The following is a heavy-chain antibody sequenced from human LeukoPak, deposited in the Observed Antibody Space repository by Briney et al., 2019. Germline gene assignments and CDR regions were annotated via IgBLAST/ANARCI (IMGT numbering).Heavy chain of an antibody. CDR3: TIPGIATALDY. CDR1: GFTFSDHY. J-gene: IGHJ4*02. V-gene: IGHV3-72*01. D-gene: IGHD6-13*01. CDR2: SRNKANSYSI. Sequence: GGFLRLSCAASGFTFSDHYMDWVRQAPGKGLEWVGRSRNKANSYSIDYAASVKGRFIISRDDSENSLYLQMNSLKTEDTAVYYCTIPGIATALDYWGQGTLVTVSS.